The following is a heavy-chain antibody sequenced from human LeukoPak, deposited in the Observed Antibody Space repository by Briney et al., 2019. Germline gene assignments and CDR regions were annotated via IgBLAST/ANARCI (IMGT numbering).Heavy chain of an antibody. CDR2: IYYSGST. D-gene: IGHD2-15*01. CDR3: ARHVVAATPSYYYYYGMDV. Sequence: KTGGSLRLSCAASGFTFSDYYMSWIRQAPGKGLEWIGYIYYSGSTNYNPSLKSRVTISVDTSKNQFSLKLSSVTAADTAVYYCARHVVAATPSYYYYYGMDVWGKGTTVTVSS. J-gene: IGHJ6*04. V-gene: IGHV4-59*01. CDR1: GFTFSDYY.